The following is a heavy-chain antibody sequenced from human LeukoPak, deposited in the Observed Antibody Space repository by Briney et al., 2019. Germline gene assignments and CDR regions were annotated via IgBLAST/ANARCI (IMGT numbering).Heavy chain of an antibody. J-gene: IGHJ4*02. V-gene: IGHV3-53*01. CDR2: IYAGGDT. D-gene: IGHD6-19*01. Sequence: GGSLRLSCAASGFTVSTNFMSWVRQAPGKGLEWVSVIYAGGDTYHADSVKGRFTISRDNSKNTLYLQMNSLRAEDTAVYFCARSGSGWFDFWGQGTLVTVSS. CDR1: GFTVSTNF. CDR3: ARSGSGWFDF.